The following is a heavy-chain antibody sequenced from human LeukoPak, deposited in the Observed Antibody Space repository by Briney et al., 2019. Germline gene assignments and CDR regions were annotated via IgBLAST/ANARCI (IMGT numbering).Heavy chain of an antibody. J-gene: IGHJ3*02. Sequence: ETLSLTCTVSGGSISSYYWSWIRQPAGKGLEWIGRIYTSGSTNYNPSLKSRVTMSVDTSKNQFSLKLSSVTAADTAVYYCARHCAGNCYSKAFDIWGQGTMVTVAS. CDR1: GGSISSYY. CDR2: IYTSGST. V-gene: IGHV4-4*07. D-gene: IGHD2-21*02. CDR3: ARHCAGNCYSKAFDI.